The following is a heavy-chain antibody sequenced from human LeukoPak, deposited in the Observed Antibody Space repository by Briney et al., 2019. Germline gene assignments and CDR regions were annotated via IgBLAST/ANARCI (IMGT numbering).Heavy chain of an antibody. Sequence: GESLKISCKGSGYSFTNYWISWVRQMPGKGLEWMGKIDPSDSYTNYSPSFQGHVTISADKSISTTYLQWSSLKASDTAMYYCARGYCSGGSCNWSDPWGQGTLVTVSS. D-gene: IGHD2-15*01. CDR2: IDPSDSYT. CDR3: ARGYCSGGSCNWSDP. CDR1: GYSFTNYW. V-gene: IGHV5-10-1*01. J-gene: IGHJ5*02.